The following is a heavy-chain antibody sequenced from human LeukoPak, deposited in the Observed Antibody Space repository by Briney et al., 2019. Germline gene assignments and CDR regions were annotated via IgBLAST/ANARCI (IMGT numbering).Heavy chain of an antibody. Sequence: HPGGSLRLSCVASGFTFSSYSLNWVRQAPGKGLEWVSYIGVSSSLVRYADSVKGRFTISRDNAKNSLYLQMDSLRAEDTAVYYCARLKGSLLLRYFVLGSAKYYFDYWGQGTLVTVSS. CDR1: GFTFSSYS. V-gene: IGHV3-48*01. CDR3: ARLKGSLLLRYFVLGSAKYYFDY. D-gene: IGHD3-9*01. CDR2: IGVSSSLV. J-gene: IGHJ4*02.